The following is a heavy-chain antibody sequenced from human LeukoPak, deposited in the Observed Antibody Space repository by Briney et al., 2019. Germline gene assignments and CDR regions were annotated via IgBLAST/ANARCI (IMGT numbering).Heavy chain of an antibody. Sequence: SETLSLTCSVSGDSVISGLYYWTWVRQPPGKGLEWIGYVYHSGSTTYNPSLKGRVTISIDTSQNKFSLKLRSVTAADTAVYYCARAFPMIKNWFDPWGQGTLVTVSS. CDR2: VYHSGST. CDR1: GDSVISGLYY. D-gene: IGHD3-16*01. CDR3: ARAFPMIKNWFDP. V-gene: IGHV4-61*01. J-gene: IGHJ5*02.